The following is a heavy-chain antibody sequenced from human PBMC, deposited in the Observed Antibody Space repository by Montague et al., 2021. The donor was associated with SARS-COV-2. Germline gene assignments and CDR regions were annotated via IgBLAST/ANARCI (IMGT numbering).Heavy chain of an antibody. V-gene: IGHV4-34*01. CDR2: INHSGTT. D-gene: IGHD4-23*01. J-gene: IGHJ4*02. Sequence: SETLSLTCAVYGGSFSGYYWTWIRQSPGKGLEWIAEINHSGTTNYNFNPSLRCRVTISVDTSKSQFSLKLSSVTAADTGVYYCARWDPQTLTLIGLRGKSASDYWGQGTLVTVSS. CDR3: ARWDPQTLTLIGLRGKSASDY. CDR1: GGSFSGYY.